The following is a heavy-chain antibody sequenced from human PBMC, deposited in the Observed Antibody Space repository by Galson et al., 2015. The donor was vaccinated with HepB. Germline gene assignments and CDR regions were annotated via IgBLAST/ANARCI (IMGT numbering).Heavy chain of an antibody. CDR3: ARRPGIVVVPAAIKSDYYYYYYMDV. J-gene: IGHJ6*03. D-gene: IGHD2-2*01. V-gene: IGHV3-48*01. Sequence: SLRLSCAASGFTFSSYSMNWVRQAPGKGLEWVSYISSSSSTIYYADSVKGRFTISRDNAKNSLYLQMNSLRAEDTAVYYCARRPGIVVVPAAIKSDYYYYYYMDVWGKGTTVTVSS. CDR1: GFTFSSYS. CDR2: ISSSSSTI.